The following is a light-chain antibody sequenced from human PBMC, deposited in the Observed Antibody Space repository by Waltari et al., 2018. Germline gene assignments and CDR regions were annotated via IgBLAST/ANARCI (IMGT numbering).Light chain of an antibody. CDR3: SMYMGSGVWV. V-gene: IGLV8-61*01. J-gene: IGLJ3*02. Sequence: QTVVTQEPSLSVSHGGTVTLTCALRSGSVPSTSYPTWYQHTPGQPPRTLVYKGISRSSGVPDRFSGSILGNTAALTITGAQADDESDYYCSMYMGSGVWVFGGGTKLTVL. CDR2: KGI. CDR1: SGSVPSTSY.